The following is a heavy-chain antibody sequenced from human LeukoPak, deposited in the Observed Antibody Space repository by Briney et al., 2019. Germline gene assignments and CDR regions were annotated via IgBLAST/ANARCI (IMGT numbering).Heavy chain of an antibody. Sequence: ASVKVSCKASGYRFTDYYLHWVRQAPGQGLEWMGWINPNSGGTSYAERFQGRVTMTRDTSIGTVYMELSSLRSDDTAVYYCAREVGGTFSWFDPWGQGTLVTVSS. V-gene: IGHV1-2*02. CDR1: GYRFTDYY. CDR3: AREVGGTFSWFDP. J-gene: IGHJ5*02. CDR2: INPNSGGT. D-gene: IGHD1-26*01.